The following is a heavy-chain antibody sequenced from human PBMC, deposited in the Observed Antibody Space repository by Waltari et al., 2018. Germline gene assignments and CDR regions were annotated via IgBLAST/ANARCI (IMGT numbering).Heavy chain of an antibody. J-gene: IGHJ4*02. CDR2: ITNDGKHT. CDR3: ARGHWGDY. V-gene: IGHV3-23*03. Sequence: EVQLLESGGHLVQPGGSLRLSCAASGFTFSRFFMMWVRQPPGKGLEWVSVITNDGKHTFYSDSVTGRFTVSRDNSKNMMHLQMNSLRPEDTALYFCARGHWGDYWGQGSLVTVSS. CDR1: GFTFSRFF. D-gene: IGHD3-16*01.